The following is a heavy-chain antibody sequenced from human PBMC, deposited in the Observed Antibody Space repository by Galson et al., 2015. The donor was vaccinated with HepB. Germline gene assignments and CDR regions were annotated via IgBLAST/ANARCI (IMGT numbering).Heavy chain of an antibody. CDR3: ARGDTCGSYCDTTYYFDY. Sequence: SLRLSCAASGFTFSSYAMHWVRQAPGKGLEWVAVISYDGSNKYYADSVKGRFTISRDNSKNTLYLQMNSLRAEDTAVYYCARGDTCGSYCDTTYYFDYWGQGTLVTVSS. V-gene: IGHV3-30*04. CDR1: GFTFSSYA. D-gene: IGHD1-26*01. J-gene: IGHJ4*02. CDR2: ISYDGSNK.